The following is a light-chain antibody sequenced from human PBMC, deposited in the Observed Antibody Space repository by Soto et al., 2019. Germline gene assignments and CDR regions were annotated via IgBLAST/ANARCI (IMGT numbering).Light chain of an antibody. Sequence: EIVLTQSPGTLSLSPGERATLSCRASQSVSSIYLAWYQQKPGQAPRLLIYGASSRATTIPDRFSGSGSGTDFTLTISRLEPEDFAVYYSQQYGSSPWTFGHGTNVEIK. V-gene: IGKV3-20*01. J-gene: IGKJ1*01. CDR1: QSVSSIY. CDR3: QQYGSSPWT. CDR2: GAS.